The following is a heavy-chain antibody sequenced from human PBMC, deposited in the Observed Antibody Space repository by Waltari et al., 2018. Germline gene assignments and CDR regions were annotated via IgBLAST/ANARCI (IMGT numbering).Heavy chain of an antibody. CDR1: GGSFSGYY. CDR3: ARGYGSGSYPTRYYYYGMDV. V-gene: IGHV4-34*01. J-gene: IGHJ6*02. Sequence: QVQLQQWGAGLLKPSETLSLTCAVYGGSFSGYYWSWIRQPPGKGLEWIGEINHSGSTNYNPSLKRRVTISVDTSKNQFSLKRGSVTAADTAVYYCARGYGSGSYPTRYYYYGMDVWGQGTTVTVSS. D-gene: IGHD3-10*01. CDR2: INHSGST.